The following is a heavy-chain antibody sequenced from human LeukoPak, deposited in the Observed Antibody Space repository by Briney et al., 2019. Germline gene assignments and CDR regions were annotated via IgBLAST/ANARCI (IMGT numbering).Heavy chain of an antibody. Sequence: ASVKVSCKASGGTFSSYAISWVRQAPGQGLEWMGRIIPIFGTANYAQKFQGRVTITTDESTSTAYMELSSLRSEDTAVYYCARSHSYGYYYYYYYMDVWGKGTTVTVSS. D-gene: IGHD5-18*01. J-gene: IGHJ6*03. V-gene: IGHV1-69*05. CDR3: ARSHSYGYYYYYYYMDV. CDR2: IIPIFGTA. CDR1: GGTFSSYA.